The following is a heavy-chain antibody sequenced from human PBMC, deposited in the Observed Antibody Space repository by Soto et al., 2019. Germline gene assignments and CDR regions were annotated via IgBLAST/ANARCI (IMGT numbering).Heavy chain of an antibody. CDR1: GYTFTSYG. J-gene: IGHJ4*02. CDR3: ARGGYFDSSNYLAY. D-gene: IGHD3-22*01. CDR2: INAANGDT. Sequence: GASVKVSCKASGYTFTSYGIHWVRQAPGQRLEWMGWINAANGDTKYSPKFQGRVIIDRDTSASTAYMELSSLRSEDTAVYYCARGGYFDSSNYLAYWGLGTLVTVSS. V-gene: IGHV1-3*01.